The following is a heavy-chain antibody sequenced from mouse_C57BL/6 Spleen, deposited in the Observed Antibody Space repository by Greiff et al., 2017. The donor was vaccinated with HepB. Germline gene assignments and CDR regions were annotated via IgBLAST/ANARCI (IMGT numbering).Heavy chain of an antibody. CDR3: ASGGNYWDY. CDR1: GFTFSDYY. CDR2: INYDGSST. Sequence: EVQLQESEGGLVQPGSSMKLSCTASGFTFSDYYMAWVHQVTEKGLEWVANINYDGSSTYYLDSLKSRFIISRDNAKNILYLQMSSLKSEDTATYYCASGGNYWDYWGQGTTLTVSS. V-gene: IGHV5-16*01. J-gene: IGHJ2*01. D-gene: IGHD2-14*01.